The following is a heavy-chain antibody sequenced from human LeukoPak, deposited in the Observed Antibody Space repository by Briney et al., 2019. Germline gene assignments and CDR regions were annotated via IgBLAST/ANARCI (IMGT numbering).Heavy chain of an antibody. CDR2: ISASNGDT. J-gene: IGHJ4*02. CDR3: AREVVEGPFDY. V-gene: IGHV1-18*01. D-gene: IGHD2-15*01. Sequence: GASVKVSCKASGYTFTNYGITWVRQAPGQGLEWMGWISASNGDTHYSEKFQDRITVTTDTSTSTAYMELRSLVSDDTAVYYCAREVVEGPFDYWGQGTLVTVSS. CDR1: GYTFTNYG.